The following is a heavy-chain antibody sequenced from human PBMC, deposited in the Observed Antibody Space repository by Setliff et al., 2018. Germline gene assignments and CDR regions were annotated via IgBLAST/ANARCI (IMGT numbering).Heavy chain of an antibody. CDR2: FDPEDGET. J-gene: IGHJ4*02. D-gene: IGHD2-15*01. V-gene: IGHV1-24*01. CDR3: ARAVGYCSGGSCYKGDDY. Sequence: ASVKVSCKVSGYTLTELSMHWVRQAPGKGLEWMGGFDPEDGETIYAQKFQGRVTMTEDTSTDTAYTEVRSLGSDDTAMYYCARAVGYCSGGSCYKGDDYWGQGTLVTVSS. CDR1: GYTLTELS.